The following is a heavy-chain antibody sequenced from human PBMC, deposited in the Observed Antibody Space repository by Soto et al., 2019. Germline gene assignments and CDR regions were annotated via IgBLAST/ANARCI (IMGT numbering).Heavy chain of an antibody. CDR2: IYYSGST. Sequence: NPSETLSLTCTVSGGSISSGGYYWSWIRQHPGKGLEWIGYIYYSGSTYYNPSLKSRVTISVDTSKNQFSLKLSSVTAADTAVYYCARDSTSGPLFDYWGQGTLVTVSS. V-gene: IGHV4-31*03. CDR3: ARDSTSGPLFDY. J-gene: IGHJ4*02. CDR1: GGSISSGGYY.